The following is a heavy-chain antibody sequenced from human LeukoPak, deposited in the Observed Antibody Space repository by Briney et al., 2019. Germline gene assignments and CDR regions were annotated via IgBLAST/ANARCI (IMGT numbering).Heavy chain of an antibody. D-gene: IGHD5-12*01. CDR1: GGSLSSSTYY. CDR3: ARIVANPDAFDI. CDR2: LAYGGNT. J-gene: IGHJ3*02. V-gene: IGHV4-39*01. Sequence: SETLSLTCTVSGGSLSSSTYYWGWIRQPPGKGLEWIGSLAYGGNTYYNPSLKSRITMSVDTTQNQFSLKLSSVTAADTAVYYCARIVANPDAFDIWGQGTMVTVSS.